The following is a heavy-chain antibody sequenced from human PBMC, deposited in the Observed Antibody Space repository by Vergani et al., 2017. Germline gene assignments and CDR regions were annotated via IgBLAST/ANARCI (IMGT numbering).Heavy chain of an antibody. V-gene: IGHV3-15*01. D-gene: IGHD3-10*01. J-gene: IGHJ4*02. CDR2: IKSKTDGGTT. CDR3: TTGEGRVLHDY. CDR1: GFTFSSYG. Sequence: VQLVESGGGVVQLGRSLSLSCAASGFTFSSYGMHWVRQAPGKGLEWVGRIKSKTDGGTTDYAAPVKGRFTISRDDSKNTLYLQMNSLKTEDTAVYYCTTGEGRVLHDYWGQGTLVTVSS.